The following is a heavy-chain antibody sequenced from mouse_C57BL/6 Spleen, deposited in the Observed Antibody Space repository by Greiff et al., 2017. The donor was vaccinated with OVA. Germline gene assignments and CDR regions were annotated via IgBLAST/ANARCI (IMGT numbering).Heavy chain of an antibody. CDR1: GYTFTSYW. CDR3: ALLLDFDY. Sequence: QVHVKQPGAELVMPGASVKLSCKASGYTFTSYWMHWVKQRPGQGLEWIGEIDPSDSYTNYNQKFKGKSTLTVDKSSSTAYMQLSSLTSEDSAVYYCALLLDFDYWGQGTTLTVSS. V-gene: IGHV1-69*01. J-gene: IGHJ2*01. CDR2: IDPSDSYT. D-gene: IGHD1-1*01.